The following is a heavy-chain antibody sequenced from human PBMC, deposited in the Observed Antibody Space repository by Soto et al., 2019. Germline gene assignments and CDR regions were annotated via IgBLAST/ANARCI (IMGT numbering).Heavy chain of an antibody. Sequence: AGPTLVNPPQTLTLTRTFSGVSPSTSGMCVSWIPQPPGKALEWLALIDWDDDKYYSTSLKTRLTISKDTSKNQVVLTMTNMDPVDTATYYCARSRYYYDSSGYQIVIDYWGQGTLVTVSS. D-gene: IGHD3-22*01. J-gene: IGHJ4*02. CDR3: ARSRYYYDSSGYQIVIDY. CDR2: IDWDDDK. V-gene: IGHV2-70*01. CDR1: GVSPSTSGMC.